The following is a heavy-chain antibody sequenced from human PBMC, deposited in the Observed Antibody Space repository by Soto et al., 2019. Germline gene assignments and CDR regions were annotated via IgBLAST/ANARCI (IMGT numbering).Heavy chain of an antibody. V-gene: IGHV1-8*01. CDR2: MNPNSGNT. CDR1: GYTFTSYD. J-gene: IGHJ6*03. Sequence: QVQLVQSGAEVKKPGASVKVSCKASGYTFTSYDINWVRQATGQGLEWMGWMNPNSGNTGYAQKFQGRVTMTRNTSISTAYIELSSLRSEDTAVYYCARPSNCPYYYYYYMDVWGKGTTVTVSS. D-gene: IGHD2-15*01. CDR3: ARPSNCPYYYYYYMDV.